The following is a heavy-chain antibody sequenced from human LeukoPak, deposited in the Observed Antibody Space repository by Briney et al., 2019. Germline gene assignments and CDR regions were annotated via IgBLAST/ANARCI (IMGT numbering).Heavy chain of an antibody. J-gene: IGHJ4*02. CDR3: ARRAEYSRAHYYFDY. D-gene: IGHD6-6*01. Sequence: SETLSLTCTVSGGSISSSRYYWGWIRQPPGTGLEWIGTIYYSGSTCYNPSLKSRVTISVDTSKNQFSLKLSSVTAADTAVYYCARRAEYSRAHYYFDYWGQGTLVTVSS. CDR2: IYYSGST. V-gene: IGHV4-39*01. CDR1: GGSISSSRYY.